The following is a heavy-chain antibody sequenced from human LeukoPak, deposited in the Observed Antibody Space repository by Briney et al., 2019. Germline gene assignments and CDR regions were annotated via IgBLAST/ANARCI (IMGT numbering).Heavy chain of an antibody. CDR1: GFTFSSYA. CDR3: AKDRDYGDYYYNMDV. J-gene: IGHJ6*02. D-gene: IGHD4-17*01. Sequence: GGSLRLSCAASGFTFSSYAMSWVRQALGKGLEWVSAISGSGGSTYYADSVKGRFTISRDNSKNTLYLQMNSLRAEDTAVYYCAKDRDYGDYYYNMDVWGQGTTVTVSS. V-gene: IGHV3-23*01. CDR2: ISGSGGST.